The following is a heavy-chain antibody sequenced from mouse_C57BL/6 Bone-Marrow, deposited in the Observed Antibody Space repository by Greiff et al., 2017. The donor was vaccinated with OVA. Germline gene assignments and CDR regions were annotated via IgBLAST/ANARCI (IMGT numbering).Heavy chain of an antibody. Sequence: QVQLQQPGAEPVRPGSSVKLSCKASGYTFTSYWMHWVKQRPIQGLEWIGNIDPSDSETHYNQKFKDKATLTVDKSSSTAYMQLSSLTSEDSAVYYCARGMYDNWFADWGQGTLVTVSA. V-gene: IGHV1-52*01. CDR2: IDPSDSET. CDR3: ARGMYDNWFAD. D-gene: IGHD2-10*02. CDR1: GYTFTSYW. J-gene: IGHJ3*01.